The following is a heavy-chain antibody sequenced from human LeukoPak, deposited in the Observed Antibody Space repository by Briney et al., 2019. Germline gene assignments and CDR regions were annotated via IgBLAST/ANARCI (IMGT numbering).Heavy chain of an antibody. V-gene: IGHV3-11*06. D-gene: IGHD1-1*01. CDR1: GFTFSDYF. Sequence: PGGSLRLSCAASGFTFSDYFMSWVRQAPGKGLEWLSYINGRGTYIDYAESLKGRITISRDNAQNSLYLQMNSLRVEDTAVYYCARSGREATEIDYWGQGTLVTVST. J-gene: IGHJ4*02. CDR3: ARSGREATEIDY. CDR2: INGRGTYI.